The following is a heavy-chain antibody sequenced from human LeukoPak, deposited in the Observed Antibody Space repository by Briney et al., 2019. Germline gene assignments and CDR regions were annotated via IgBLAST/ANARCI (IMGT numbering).Heavy chain of an antibody. V-gene: IGHV4-34*01. J-gene: IGHJ4*02. CDR3: ARLILRVTMVRGVIIRASWFDY. CDR1: GFTFNNAW. Sequence: GSLRLSCAASGFTFNNAWMSWVRQAPGKGLEWIGEINHSGSTNYNPSLKSRVTISVDTSKNQFSLKLSSVTAADTAVYYCARLILRVTMVRGVIIRASWFDYWGQGTLVTVSS. CDR2: INHSGST. D-gene: IGHD3-10*01.